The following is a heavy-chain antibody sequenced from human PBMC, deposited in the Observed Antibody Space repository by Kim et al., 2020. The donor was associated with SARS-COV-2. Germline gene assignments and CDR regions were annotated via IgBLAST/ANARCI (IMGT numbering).Heavy chain of an antibody. J-gene: IGHJ6*02. V-gene: IGHV1-46*01. CDR3: ARGGEGSYFIYYYYGMDV. Sequence: ASVKVSCKASGYTFTSYYMHWVRQAPGQGLEWMGIINPSGDSTSYAQKFQGRVTMTRDTSTSTVYMELSSLRSEDTAVYYCARGGEGSYFIYYYYGMDVWGQGTTVTVSS. D-gene: IGHD1-26*01. CDR1: GYTFTSYY. CDR2: INPSGDST.